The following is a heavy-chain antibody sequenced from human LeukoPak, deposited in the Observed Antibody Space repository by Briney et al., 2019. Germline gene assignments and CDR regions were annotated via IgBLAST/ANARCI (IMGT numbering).Heavy chain of an antibody. V-gene: IGHV3-21*01. Sequence: PGGSLRLSCAASGITFISYSMHWVRQAPGKGLEWVTSISSYDGGYIYYSDSVKGRFTISRDNAKNSLYLQMNSLRAEDPAVYYCARGNAPQPFDSWGHGTLVTVS. CDR3: ARGNAPQPFDS. CDR1: GITFISYS. J-gene: IGHJ4*01. D-gene: IGHD2-2*01. CDR2: ISSYDGGYI.